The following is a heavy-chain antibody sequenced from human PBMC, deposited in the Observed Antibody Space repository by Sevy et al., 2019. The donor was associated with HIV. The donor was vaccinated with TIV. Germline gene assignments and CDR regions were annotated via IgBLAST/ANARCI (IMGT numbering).Heavy chain of an antibody. CDR1: GFTFDDYA. J-gene: IGHJ3*01. CDR3: AKDINSSGWTGGAFDF. D-gene: IGHD6-19*01. CDR2: ISWNSGSI. Sequence: GGSLRLSCAASGFTFDDYAMHWVRQAPGKGLEWVSGISWNSGSIGYAESVKGRVTISRDNAKNCLYLQMNSLRAEDTALYYCAKDINSSGWTGGAFDFWGQGTMVTVSS. V-gene: IGHV3-9*01.